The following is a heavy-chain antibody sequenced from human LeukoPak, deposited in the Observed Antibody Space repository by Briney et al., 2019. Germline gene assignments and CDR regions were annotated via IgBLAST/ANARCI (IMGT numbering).Heavy chain of an antibody. Sequence: SETLSLTCTVSGDSISSSTYCWGWIRQPPGKGLEWIGSIYYSGTTYYSPSLNTRVTISVDTSKNQFSLKLSSVTAADTAVYYCARLVSRRGYSFDYWGQGTLVTVSS. CDR1: GDSISSSTYC. CDR3: ARLVSRRGYSFDY. D-gene: IGHD5-18*01. J-gene: IGHJ4*02. CDR2: IYYSGTT. V-gene: IGHV4-39*01.